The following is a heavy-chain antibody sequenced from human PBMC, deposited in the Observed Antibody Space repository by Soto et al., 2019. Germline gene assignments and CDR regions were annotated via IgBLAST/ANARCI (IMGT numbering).Heavy chain of an antibody. CDR2: IIPIFGTA. J-gene: IGHJ4*02. Sequence: QVQLVQSGAEVKKPGSSVKVSCKASGGTFSSYAISWVRQAPGQGLEWMGGIIPIFGTADYAQKFQGRVTITADDSTSTGNMELSSLRCEDTAVYYCASHYDSSGYYYRGLDYWGQGTLVTVSS. CDR1: GGTFSSYA. CDR3: ASHYDSSGYYYRGLDY. V-gene: IGHV1-69*12. D-gene: IGHD3-22*01.